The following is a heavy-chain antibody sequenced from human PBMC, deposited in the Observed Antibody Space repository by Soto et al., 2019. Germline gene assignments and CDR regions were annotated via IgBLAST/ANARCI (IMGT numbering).Heavy chain of an antibody. J-gene: IGHJ4*02. Sequence: QVQLQESGPGLVKPSQTLSLTCTVSGGSISSGGYYWSWIRQHPGKGLEWIGYVYYSGSTYYNPSLKSRVTISVDTSKIQFSLKLSSVTAADTAVYYCAREIINWNDGYFDYWGQGTLVTVSS. CDR2: VYYSGST. D-gene: IGHD1-1*01. CDR3: AREIINWNDGYFDY. CDR1: GGSISSGGYY. V-gene: IGHV4-31*03.